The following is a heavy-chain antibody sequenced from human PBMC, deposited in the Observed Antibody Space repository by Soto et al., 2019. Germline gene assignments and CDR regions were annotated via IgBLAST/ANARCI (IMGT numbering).Heavy chain of an antibody. V-gene: IGHV1-18*01. CDR3: ARGGECSGGSCYPNSFDY. J-gene: IGHJ4*02. CDR2: ISAYNGNT. CDR1: GYTFTSDG. Sequence: GPSVKVSCKASGYTFTSDGISWVRQAPGQGLEGMGWISAYNGNTHYPQKLQGIVTMTTDTSTSTAYMELRSLRSDDTAVYYCARGGECSGGSCYPNSFDYWGQRTLVTVSS. D-gene: IGHD2-15*01.